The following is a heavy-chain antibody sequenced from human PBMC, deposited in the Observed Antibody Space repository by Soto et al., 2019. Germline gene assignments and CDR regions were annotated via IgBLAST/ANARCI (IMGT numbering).Heavy chain of an antibody. CDR1: GGSVNSTNYN. Sequence: QLQMQESGPGLVKPSETLSLTCTVSGGSVNSTNYNWGWIRQPPGKGLEWIGSIYNSASTYYNPSPKSRITRSGDTSRNQFSLKLNSVTAADTAMYYCGRVVIAATPHRDVDFWGQGTLVTVSS. V-gene: IGHV4-39*01. CDR2: IYNSAST. D-gene: IGHD2-15*01. CDR3: GRVVIAATPHRDVDF. J-gene: IGHJ4*02.